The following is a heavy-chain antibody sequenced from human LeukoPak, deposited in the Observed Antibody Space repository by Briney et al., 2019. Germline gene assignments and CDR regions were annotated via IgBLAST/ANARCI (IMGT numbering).Heavy chain of an antibody. CDR3: ARVDGSEKTMDY. CDR1: GGTFSSYA. J-gene: IGHJ4*02. V-gene: IGHV1-69*06. D-gene: IGHD3-10*01. Sequence: GFSVKVSCKASGGTFSSYAISWVRQAPGQGLEWMGGIIPIFDTANYAQKFQGRVTIPAEKSTSTAYMELSSLRSEDTAVYYCARVDGSEKTMDYWGQGTLVTVSS. CDR2: IIPIFDTA.